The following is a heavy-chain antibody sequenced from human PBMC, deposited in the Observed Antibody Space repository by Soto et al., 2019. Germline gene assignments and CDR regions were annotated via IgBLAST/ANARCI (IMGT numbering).Heavy chain of an antibody. D-gene: IGHD4-17*01. Sequence: SQTLSLTCAISGDSVSSNSAAWNWIRQSPSRGLEWLGRTYYRSKWYNDYAVSVKSRITINPDTSKNQFSLQLNSVTPEDTAVYYCARDRTVTTLPQRYFDYWGQGTLVTSPQ. V-gene: IGHV6-1*01. CDR2: TYYRSKWYN. J-gene: IGHJ4*02. CDR1: GDSVSSNSAA. CDR3: ARDRTVTTLPQRYFDY.